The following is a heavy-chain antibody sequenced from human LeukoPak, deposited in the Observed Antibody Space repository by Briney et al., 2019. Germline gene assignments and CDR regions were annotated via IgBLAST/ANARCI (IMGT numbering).Heavy chain of an antibody. Sequence: GGSLRLSCAASGFTFSSYWMSWVRQAPGKGLEWVANIKQDGSEKYYVDSVKGRFTISRDNAKNSLYLQMNSLRAEDTAVYYCARGPTYYYGSGSYYYGMDVWGQGTTVTVSS. CDR1: GFTFSSYW. CDR3: ARGPTYYYGSGSYYYGMDV. J-gene: IGHJ6*02. CDR2: IKQDGSEK. D-gene: IGHD3-10*01. V-gene: IGHV3-7*01.